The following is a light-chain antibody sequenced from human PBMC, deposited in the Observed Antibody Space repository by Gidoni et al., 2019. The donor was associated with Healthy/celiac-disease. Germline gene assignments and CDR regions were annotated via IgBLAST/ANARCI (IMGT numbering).Light chain of an antibody. CDR2: EVS. CDR1: SSDVGGYNY. V-gene: IGLV2-14*01. Sequence: QSALTQPASVSGSPGQSITISCTGTSSDVGGYNYVSWYQQHPGKATKLMIYEVSNRPSGVPDRFSGSKSGNTASLTISGLQAEDEADYYCSSYTSSSSSVFGTGTKVTVL. CDR3: SSYTSSSSSV. J-gene: IGLJ1*01.